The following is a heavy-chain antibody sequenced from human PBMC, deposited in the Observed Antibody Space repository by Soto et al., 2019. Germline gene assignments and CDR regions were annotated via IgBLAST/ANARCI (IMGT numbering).Heavy chain of an antibody. CDR3: ARDRSTVVSHFDY. J-gene: IGHJ4*02. D-gene: IGHD4-17*01. Sequence: QVQLVQSGAEVKKPGASVKVFCKASGYAFATYGISWVRQAPGQGLEWMGWISPYNGHTNYEQKLQGRVTMTTDTSTSTAHMELRSLRSDDTAVYYCARDRSTVVSHFDYWGQGTLVTVSS. V-gene: IGHV1-18*01. CDR1: GYAFATYG. CDR2: ISPYNGHT.